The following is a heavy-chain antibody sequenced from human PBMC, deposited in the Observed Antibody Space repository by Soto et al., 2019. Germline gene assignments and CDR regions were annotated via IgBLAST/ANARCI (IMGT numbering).Heavy chain of an antibody. Sequence: PXESLTISCTGFGYTFTTFWISLVRQMPGRGLEWMGRIDPRDSYTNYSPSFQGHVTISADKSISTAYLQWGSLKASDTAMYYCARLFCSSSTCDSWFDPWGQGTLVTVS. CDR3: ARLFCSSSTCDSWFDP. V-gene: IGHV5-10-1*01. J-gene: IGHJ5*02. D-gene: IGHD2-2*01. CDR1: GYTFTTFW. CDR2: IDPRDSYT.